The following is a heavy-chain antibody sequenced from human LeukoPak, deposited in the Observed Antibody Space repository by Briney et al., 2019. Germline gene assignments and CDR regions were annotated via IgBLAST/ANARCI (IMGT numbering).Heavy chain of an antibody. V-gene: IGHV3-21*04. CDR2: ISSSSSYI. J-gene: IGHJ5*02. CDR3: AKDQAYSSSWYDWFDP. D-gene: IGHD6-13*01. CDR1: GFTFSSYS. Sequence: GGSLRLSCAASGFTFSSYSMNWVRQAPGKGLEWVSSISSSSSYIYYADSVKGRFTISRDNAKNSLYLQMNSLRAEDTAVYYCAKDQAYSSSWYDWFDPWGQGTLVTVSS.